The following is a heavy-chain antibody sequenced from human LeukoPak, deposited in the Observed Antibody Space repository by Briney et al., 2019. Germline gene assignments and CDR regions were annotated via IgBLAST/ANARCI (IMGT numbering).Heavy chain of an antibody. V-gene: IGHV4-34*01. CDR2: INHSGST. J-gene: IGHJ4*02. D-gene: IGHD3-22*01. CDR1: GGSFSGYY. CDR3: ARVNSSGYYGTGLAY. Sequence: PSETLSLTCAVYGGSFSGYYWSWTRQPPGKGLEWIGEINHSGSTNYNPSLKSRVTISVDTSKNQFSLKLSSVTAADTAVYYCARVNSSGYYGTGLAYWGQGTLVTVSS.